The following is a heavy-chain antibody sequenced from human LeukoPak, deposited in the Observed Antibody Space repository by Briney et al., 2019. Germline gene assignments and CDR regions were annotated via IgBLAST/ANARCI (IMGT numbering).Heavy chain of an antibody. CDR2: ISGDGSDT. V-gene: IGHV3-43*02. CDR3: AKSDPNQSYFDY. CDR1: AFSAANYA. J-gene: IGHJ4*02. Sequence: GGSLRLSCVAAAFSAANYAMHWDSLAQKEVLEWVSLISGDGSDTNYADAVKSLFTISRNNSENSLYPQMNSLGTEDTALYYGAKSDPNQSYFDYWGQGTLVTVSS. D-gene: IGHD1-14*01.